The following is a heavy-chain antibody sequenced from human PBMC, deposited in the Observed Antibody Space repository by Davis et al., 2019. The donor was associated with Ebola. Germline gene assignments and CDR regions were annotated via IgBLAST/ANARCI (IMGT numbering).Heavy chain of an antibody. CDR1: GGTFNSFA. Sequence: SVKVSCKTSGGTFNSFAIGWVRQAPGQGLEWMGGIIPMFRSANYADKFQGRVTISADESTRTAYMELSSLRYEDTAVYYCARVRTGYYYDSSDSPSWFDPWGQGTLVTVSS. V-gene: IGHV1-69*13. CDR2: IIPMFRSA. D-gene: IGHD3-22*01. J-gene: IGHJ5*02. CDR3: ARVRTGYYYDSSDSPSWFDP.